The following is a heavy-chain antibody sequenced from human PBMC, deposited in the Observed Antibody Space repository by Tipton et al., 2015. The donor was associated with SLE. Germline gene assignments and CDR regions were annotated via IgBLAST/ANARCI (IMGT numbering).Heavy chain of an antibody. CDR1: GGSISSGDYY. D-gene: IGHD3-22*01. CDR2: IYYSGST. Sequence: TLSLTCTVSGGSISSGDYYWSWIRQPPGKGLEWIGYIYYSGSTYYNPSLKSRVTISVDTSKNQFSLKLSSVTAADTAVYYCARRLSAYDKKCFDLWGRGTLVTVSS. J-gene: IGHJ2*01. V-gene: IGHV4-30-4*01. CDR3: ARRLSAYDKKCFDL.